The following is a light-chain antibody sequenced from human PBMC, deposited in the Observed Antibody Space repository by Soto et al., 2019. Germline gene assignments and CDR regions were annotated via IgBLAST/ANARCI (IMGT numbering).Light chain of an antibody. CDR3: QQRSNWPP. V-gene: IGKV3-11*01. CDR2: DAS. CDR1: QSVSSY. Sequence: EIVLTQSPATLSLSPGERATLSCRASQSVSSYLAWYQQKPGQAPRLLFYDASNRATGIPARFSGSGSGTDFTLTISSLEPEDFAVYYCQQRSNWPPFGPGTKVDIK. J-gene: IGKJ3*01.